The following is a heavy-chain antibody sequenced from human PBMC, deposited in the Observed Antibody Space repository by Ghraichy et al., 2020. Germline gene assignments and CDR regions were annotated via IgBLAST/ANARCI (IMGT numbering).Heavy chain of an antibody. J-gene: IGHJ4*02. CDR1: GFTFSSYW. D-gene: IGHD1-1*01. CDR3: ARALGGTDDY. CDR2: INSDGSST. Sequence: GSLRLSCAASGFTFSSYWMHWVRQAPGKGLEWVSRINSDGSSTTYAGSVKGRFTISRDNAKNTLYLQMNSLRAEDTAVYSCARALGGTDDYWGQGTLVTVSS. V-gene: IGHV3-74*01.